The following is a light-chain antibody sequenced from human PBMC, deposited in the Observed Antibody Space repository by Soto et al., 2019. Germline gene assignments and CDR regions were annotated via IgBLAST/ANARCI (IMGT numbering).Light chain of an antibody. CDR3: TSYTSTRTWV. CDR1: SSDVGGYNY. CDR2: EVS. V-gene: IGLV2-14*01. J-gene: IGLJ3*02. Sequence: QSVLIQPASVSGSRGQSITISCTGASSDVGGYNYVSWYQQHPGKVPKLMIYEVSNRPSGVSNRFSGSKSGDSASLTISGLQPEDEANYYCTSYTSTRTWVFGGGTKVTVL.